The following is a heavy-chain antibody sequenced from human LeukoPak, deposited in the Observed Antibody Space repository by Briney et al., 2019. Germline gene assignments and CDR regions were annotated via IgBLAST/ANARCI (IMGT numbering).Heavy chain of an antibody. Sequence: GGSLRLSCAASGFTFDDYAMHWVRQAPGKGLEWVSGISWNSGSIGYADSVKGRFTISRDNAKNSLYLQMNSLRAGDTALYYCAKPIAAAGHDAFDIWGQGTMVTVSS. J-gene: IGHJ3*02. CDR2: ISWNSGSI. CDR3: AKPIAAAGHDAFDI. V-gene: IGHV3-9*01. CDR1: GFTFDDYA. D-gene: IGHD6-13*01.